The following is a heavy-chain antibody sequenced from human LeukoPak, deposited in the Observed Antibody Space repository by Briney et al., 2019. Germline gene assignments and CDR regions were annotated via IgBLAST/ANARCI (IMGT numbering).Heavy chain of an antibody. V-gene: IGHV1-69*04. D-gene: IGHD3-22*01. J-gene: IGHJ4*02. Sequence: SVKVSCKASGGTFNNFAFSWVRQAPGQGLERMGRLILILGRENYAQKFQGRITITADRSTNTVYMELNSLRPEDTAMYYCAVKSSGRSGGLDFWGQGTRVTVSS. CDR1: GGTFNNFA. CDR3: AVKSSGRSGGLDF. CDR2: LILILGRE.